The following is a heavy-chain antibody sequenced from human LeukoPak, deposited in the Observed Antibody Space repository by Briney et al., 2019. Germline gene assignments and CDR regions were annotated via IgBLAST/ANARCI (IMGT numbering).Heavy chain of an antibody. J-gene: IGHJ4*02. D-gene: IGHD7-27*01. Sequence: GGSLRLSCAASGFTFSSYGMHWVRQAPGKGLEWVAVISYDGSNKNYGDSVKGRFTISRDNSKNMLYLQMNSLRADDTAVYYCARWGNNKILDYWGQGTLVTVSS. V-gene: IGHV3-30*03. CDR3: ARWGNNKILDY. CDR1: GFTFSSYG. CDR2: ISYDGSNK.